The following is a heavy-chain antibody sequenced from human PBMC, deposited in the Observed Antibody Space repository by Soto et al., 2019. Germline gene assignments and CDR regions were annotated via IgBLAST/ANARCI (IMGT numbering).Heavy chain of an antibody. D-gene: IGHD3-3*01. Sequence: EVQLLESGGGLVQPGGSLRLSCAASGFTFRSYAMSWVRQAPGKGLEWVSGISNRGGRTYHADAVKGRFTISRDNSKNTLYLQMNSLRAEDTAVYYCARDRTIFGVVRGWFDAWGQGTLVTVSS. CDR1: GFTFRSYA. CDR2: ISNRGGRT. V-gene: IGHV3-23*01. J-gene: IGHJ5*02. CDR3: ARDRTIFGVVRGWFDA.